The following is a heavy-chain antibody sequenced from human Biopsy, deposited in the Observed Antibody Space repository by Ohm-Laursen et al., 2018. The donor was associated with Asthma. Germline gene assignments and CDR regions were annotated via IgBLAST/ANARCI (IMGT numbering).Heavy chain of an antibody. Sequence: TLSLTCTVSYGSITSGGYYWTWIRQHPGKGLEWIGLIYYSGSTYYNPSLKSRVSISMDTSKNQFSLKLSSVTAADTAVYYCARAQDYYDSRGYYRSFDYWGQGTLATVSS. V-gene: IGHV4-31*03. D-gene: IGHD3-22*01. J-gene: IGHJ4*02. CDR1: YGSITSGGYY. CDR2: IYYSGST. CDR3: ARAQDYYDSRGYYRSFDY.